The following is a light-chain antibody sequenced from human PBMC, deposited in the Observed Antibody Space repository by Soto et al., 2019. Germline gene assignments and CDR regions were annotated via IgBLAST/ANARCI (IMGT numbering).Light chain of an antibody. J-gene: IGKJ4*01. CDR3: QQRSNWLT. CDR2: DAS. V-gene: IGKV3-11*01. CDR1: QSVSSY. Sequence: IMLTQSPATLSLSPGERATLSCRASQSVSSYLAWYQQKPGQAPRLLIYDASNRATGIPARFSGSGSGTDFTLTISSLEPEDFAVYYCQQRSNWLTFGGGTKVDNK.